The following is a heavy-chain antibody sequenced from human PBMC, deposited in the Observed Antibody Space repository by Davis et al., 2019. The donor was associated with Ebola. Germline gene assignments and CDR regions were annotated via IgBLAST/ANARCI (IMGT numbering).Heavy chain of an antibody. Sequence: GESLKISCAASGFTFRDSGMYWVRQAPGKGLEWVAVIWFDGSNRYYADSVKGRFTISRDDSKNTAYLQMNSLKTEDTAVYYCTSTSGWYDYWGQGTLVTVSS. J-gene: IGHJ4*02. CDR2: IWFDGSNR. D-gene: IGHD6-19*01. V-gene: IGHV3-33*01. CDR3: TSTSGWYDY. CDR1: GFTFRDSG.